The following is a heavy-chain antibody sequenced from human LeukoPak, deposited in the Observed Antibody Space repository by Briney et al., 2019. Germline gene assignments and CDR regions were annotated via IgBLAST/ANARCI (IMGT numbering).Heavy chain of an antibody. CDR2: ISAYNGNK. J-gene: IGHJ3*02. Sequence: GASVKVSCKASGYTFTNYGISWVRQAPGQGLDWMGWISAYNGNKVYAQELQGRVTMITDTSTSTAYMELRSLRSDDTAVYYCARDRWSSSSSEGALDIWGQGTMVTVSS. D-gene: IGHD6-6*01. CDR1: GYTFTNYG. V-gene: IGHV1-18*01. CDR3: ARDRWSSSSSEGALDI.